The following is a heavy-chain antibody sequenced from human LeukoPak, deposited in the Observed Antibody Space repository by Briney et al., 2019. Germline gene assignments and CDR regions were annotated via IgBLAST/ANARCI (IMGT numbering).Heavy chain of an antibody. CDR2: ISSSSRSI. D-gene: IGHD5-24*01. Sequence: GGSLRLSCAASRFTFSDYSMNWVRQAPGKGLEWVSYISSSSRSIYYADSVKGRFTISRDNAKNSLYLQMNSLRAEDTAVYYCAREGGRWLQFDAFDIWGQGTMVTVSS. V-gene: IGHV3-48*01. CDR3: AREGGRWLQFDAFDI. CDR1: RFTFSDYS. J-gene: IGHJ3*02.